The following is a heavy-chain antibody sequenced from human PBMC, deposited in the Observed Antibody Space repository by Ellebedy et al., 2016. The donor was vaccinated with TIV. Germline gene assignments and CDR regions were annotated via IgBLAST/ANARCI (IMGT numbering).Heavy chain of an antibody. V-gene: IGHV1-2*06. CDR3: ARDGACGGDCYGDNY. D-gene: IGHD2-21*02. J-gene: IGHJ4*02. Sequence: AASVKVSCKASGYTFTGYYIHWARQAPGQGLEWMGRINPKNGGTNYAQKFQGRVTMTRDTSISTAYMELSWLRSDDTAVYYCARDGACGGDCYGDNYWGQGSLVTVSS. CDR2: INPKNGGT. CDR1: GYTFTGYY.